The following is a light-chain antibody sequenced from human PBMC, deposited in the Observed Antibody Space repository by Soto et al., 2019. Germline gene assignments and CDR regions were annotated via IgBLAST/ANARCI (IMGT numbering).Light chain of an antibody. V-gene: IGKV3-20*01. CDR3: QQYGSSPLT. CDR1: QSVYRSY. CDR2: GAS. Sequence: IVLTQSPGTLSLSPGGRATLSCRASQSVYRSYLAWYQQKPGQAPRLLIYGASSRATGIPDRFSGSGSGTDFTLTISRLEPEDFAVYFCQQYGSSPLTFGQGTKVEIK. J-gene: IGKJ1*01.